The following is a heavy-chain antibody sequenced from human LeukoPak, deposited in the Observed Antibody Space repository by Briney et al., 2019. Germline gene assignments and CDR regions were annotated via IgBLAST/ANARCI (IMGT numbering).Heavy chain of an antibody. Sequence: GGSLRLSCAASGFTVSNKYMTWVRQAPGKGLEWVSLIYNDGRTYYADSVKGRYTISRDNSKSTVYLQMSSLRVEDTAVYYCARGLFLSGYLDAFDLWGQGTVVTVSS. CDR2: IYNDGRT. J-gene: IGHJ3*01. CDR3: ARGLFLSGYLDAFDL. V-gene: IGHV3-53*01. CDR1: GFTVSNKY. D-gene: IGHD3-22*01.